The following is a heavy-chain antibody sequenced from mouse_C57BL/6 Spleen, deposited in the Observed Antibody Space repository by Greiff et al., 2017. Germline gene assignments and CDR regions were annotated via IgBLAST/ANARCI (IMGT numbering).Heavy chain of an antibody. CDR3: ARGGNYEPFAY. CDR2: IDPKSGGT. CDR1: GYTFTSYW. Sequence: QVQLKQSGAELVKPGASVKLSCKASGYTFTSYWMHWVKQRPGRGLEWIGRIDPKSGGTKYNEKFKSKATLTVDKPSSTAYMQLSSLTSEDSAVYYCARGGNYEPFAYWGQGTLVTVSA. J-gene: IGHJ3*01. V-gene: IGHV1-72*01. D-gene: IGHD2-1*01.